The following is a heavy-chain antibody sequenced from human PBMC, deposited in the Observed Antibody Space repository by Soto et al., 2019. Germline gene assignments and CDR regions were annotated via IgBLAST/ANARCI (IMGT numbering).Heavy chain of an antibody. V-gene: IGHV4-34*01. CDR3: ARLVVPAAISRNYYYGMDV. CDR1: GGAFSSFY. CDR2: IHHSGTT. J-gene: IGHJ6*02. Sequence: SETLSLTYTVYGGAFSSFYWSWIRQSPGKGLEWTGEIHHSGTTNYNPSLKSRATISVDTSKNQFSLELSSVTAADTAVYYCARLVVPAAISRNYYYGMDVWGQGTTVTVSS. D-gene: IGHD2-2*01.